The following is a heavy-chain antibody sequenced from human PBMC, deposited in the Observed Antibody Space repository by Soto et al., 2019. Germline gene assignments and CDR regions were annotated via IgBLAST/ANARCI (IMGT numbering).Heavy chain of an antibody. J-gene: IGHJ4*02. CDR1: GFTFSSYG. CDR3: ARDTNDYGDYEFDC. CDR2: IWYDGSNK. D-gene: IGHD4-17*01. V-gene: IGHV3-33*01. Sequence: GGSLRLSCAASGFTFSSYGMHWVRQAPGKGLEWVAVIWYDGSNKYYADSVKGRFTISRDNSKNTLYLQMNSLRAEDTAVYYCARDTNDYGDYEFDCWGQGTLVTVSS.